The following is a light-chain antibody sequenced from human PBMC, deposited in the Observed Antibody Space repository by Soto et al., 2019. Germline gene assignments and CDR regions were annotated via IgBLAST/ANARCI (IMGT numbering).Light chain of an antibody. Sequence: AIRMTQSPSSFSASTGDRVTITCRASQGISSYLAWYQQKPGKAPKLLIYAASTLQSGVPSRFSGSGSGTDFTLTISCLQSEDFATYYCQQYYSYQWPFGQGTKV. CDR2: AAS. CDR1: QGISSY. CDR3: QQYYSYQWP. V-gene: IGKV1-8*01. J-gene: IGKJ1*01.